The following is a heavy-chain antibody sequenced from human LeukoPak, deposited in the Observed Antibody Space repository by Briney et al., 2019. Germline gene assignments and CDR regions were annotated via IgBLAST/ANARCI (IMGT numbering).Heavy chain of an antibody. CDR3: ATDGAAAGYTYFHH. CDR1: GFTFSGYA. Sequence: GGSLRLSCGASGFTFSGYAMHWVRQAPGKGLEWVAVIWYDGSNKYYAASMKGRFTISRDNPKNTLYLQMNSLRAEDTAVYYCATDGAAAGYTYFHHWGQGTLVTVSS. D-gene: IGHD6-13*01. V-gene: IGHV3-33*01. J-gene: IGHJ1*01. CDR2: IWYDGSNK.